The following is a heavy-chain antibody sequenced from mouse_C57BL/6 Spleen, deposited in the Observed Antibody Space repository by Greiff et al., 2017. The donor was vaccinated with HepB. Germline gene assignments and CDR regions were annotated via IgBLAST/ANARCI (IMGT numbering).Heavy chain of an antibody. V-gene: IGHV1-64*01. D-gene: IGHD4-1*01. Sequence: QVQLQQPGAELVKPGASVKLSCKASGYTFTSYWMHWVKQRPGQGLEWIGMIHPNSGSTNYNEKFKSKATLTVDKSSSTAYMQLSSLTSEDSAVYYCARRLGRGNFDYWGQGTTRTVSS. CDR2: IHPNSGST. CDR3: ARRLGRGNFDY. CDR1: GYTFTSYW. J-gene: IGHJ2*01.